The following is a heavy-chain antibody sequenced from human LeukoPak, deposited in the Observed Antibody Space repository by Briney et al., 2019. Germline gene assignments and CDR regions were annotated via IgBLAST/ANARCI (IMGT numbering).Heavy chain of an antibody. CDR1: GFTFSSYA. CDR2: ISGSGAGT. Sequence: GESLKISCAASGFTFSSYAMNWVRQAPGKGLEWVSSISGSGAGTSYADSVKGRFTISRDNSKSTLYLQMNSLRAEDTAVYYCAIGSYFQHWGQGTLVTVSS. J-gene: IGHJ1*01. V-gene: IGHV3-23*01. CDR3: AIGSYFQH.